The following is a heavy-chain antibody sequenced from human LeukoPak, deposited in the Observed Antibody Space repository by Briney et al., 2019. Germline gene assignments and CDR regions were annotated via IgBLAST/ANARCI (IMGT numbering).Heavy chain of an antibody. J-gene: IGHJ4*02. CDR1: GFTFSSNW. CDR2: IKQGGSEK. CDR3: ARDRLEN. Sequence: GGSLRLSCAASGFTFSSNWMSWVRQAPGKGLEWVAIIKQGGSEKYYVDSVKGRFTISRDNAKNSLYLQMNSLRAEDTAVYFCARDRLENWGQGTLVTVSS. V-gene: IGHV3-7*01.